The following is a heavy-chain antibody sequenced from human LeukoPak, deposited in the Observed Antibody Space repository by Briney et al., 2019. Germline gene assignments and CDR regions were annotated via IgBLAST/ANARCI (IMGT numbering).Heavy chain of an antibody. CDR3: ARGSSAVTTN. CDR1: GGSFSGYY. J-gene: IGHJ4*02. D-gene: IGHD4-17*01. Sequence: SETLSLTCAVYGGSFSGYYWSWIRQPPGKGLEWIGEINHSGSTNYNPSLKSRVTISVDTSKNQFSLKLSSVTAADTAVYYCARGSSAVTTNWGQGTLVSVSS. CDR2: INHSGST. V-gene: IGHV4-34*01.